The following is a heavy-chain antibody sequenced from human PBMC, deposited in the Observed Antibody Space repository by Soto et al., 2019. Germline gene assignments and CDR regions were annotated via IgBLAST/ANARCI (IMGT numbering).Heavy chain of an antibody. J-gene: IGHJ4*02. Sequence: QVPLVQSGAEVRKPGASVKVSCKTSGYTFTDYDINWVRQAPGQGLEWVGRMNPNSGRTDYAQKLEGRVTMTRDISISPAYMELSSLGYDDTAVYFCSTWGRNGWYTGFFWGQGTLVTVSS. CDR1: GYTFTDYD. V-gene: IGHV1-8*02. CDR2: MNPNSGRT. CDR3: STWGRNGWYTGFF. D-gene: IGHD6-19*01.